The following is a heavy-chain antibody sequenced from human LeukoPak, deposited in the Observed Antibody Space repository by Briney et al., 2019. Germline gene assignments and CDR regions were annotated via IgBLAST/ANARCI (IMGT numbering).Heavy chain of an antibody. V-gene: IGHV4-34*01. Sequence: SETLSLTCAVYGGSFSGYYWSWIRQPPGKGLEWIGEINHSGSTNYNPSLKSRVTISVDTSKNQFSLKLSSVTAADTAVYYCAGIAVAGQHWYFDLWGRGTLVTVSS. CDR3: AGIAVAGQHWYFDL. J-gene: IGHJ2*01. D-gene: IGHD6-19*01. CDR1: GGSFSGYY. CDR2: INHSGST.